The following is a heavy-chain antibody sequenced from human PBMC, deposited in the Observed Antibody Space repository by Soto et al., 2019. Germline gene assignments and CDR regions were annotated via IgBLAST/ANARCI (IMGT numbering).Heavy chain of an antibody. J-gene: IGHJ3*02. CDR1: GYTFTSYD. Sequence: QVQLVQSGAEVKKPGASVKVSCKASGYTFTSYDINWVRQATGQGLEWMGWMKPNSGNTGYAQKFQCRVTMTRNTSISTAYMELSSLRSEDTAVYYCARGRGGVVIIGLPDAFDIWGQGTMVTVSS. CDR2: MKPNSGNT. V-gene: IGHV1-8*01. D-gene: IGHD3-3*01. CDR3: ARGRGGVVIIGLPDAFDI.